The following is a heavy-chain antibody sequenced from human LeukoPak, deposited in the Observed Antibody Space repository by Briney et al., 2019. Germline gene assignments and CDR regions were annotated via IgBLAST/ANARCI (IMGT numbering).Heavy chain of an antibody. CDR3: ATVGDYGDRGGY. J-gene: IGHJ4*02. D-gene: IGHD4-17*01. CDR1: GHTLTDLS. CDR2: LDPEDGET. V-gene: IGHV1-24*01. Sequence: GASVKVSCKVSGHTLTDLSTHWVRQTPGGGLEWMGGLDPEDGETIYAQKFQGRVTMTEDTSTDTAYMELSSLRSEDTAVYYCATVGDYGDRGGYWGQGTLVTVSS.